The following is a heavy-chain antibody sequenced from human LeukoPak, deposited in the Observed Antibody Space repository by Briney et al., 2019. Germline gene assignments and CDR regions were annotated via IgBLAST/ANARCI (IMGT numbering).Heavy chain of an antibody. V-gene: IGHV3-64*01. Sequence: PAGSLRLSCAASGFTFSSYAMHWVRQAPGKGLEYVSAISSNGASTYYANSVKCRFTISRDNSKNTLYLQMGSLRAEDMAVYYCARGSIAVAGTVDYWGQGTQVNVSS. D-gene: IGHD6-19*01. CDR2: ISSNGAST. J-gene: IGHJ4*02. CDR1: GFTFSSYA. CDR3: ARGSIAVAGTVDY.